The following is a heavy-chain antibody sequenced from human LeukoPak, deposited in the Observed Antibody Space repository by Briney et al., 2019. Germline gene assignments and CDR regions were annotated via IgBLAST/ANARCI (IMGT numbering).Heavy chain of an antibody. Sequence: ASETLSLTCTVSGGSISSYYWSWIRQPPGKGLEWIGYVYYSGSTNYNPSLKSRGTISVDTSKNQFSLKLSSVTAADTAVYYCARNGGSGTYYDGSFDYWGQGTLVTVSS. CDR1: GGSISSYY. CDR2: VYYSGST. CDR3: ARNGGSGTYYDGSFDY. D-gene: IGHD1-26*01. V-gene: IGHV4-59*12. J-gene: IGHJ4*02.